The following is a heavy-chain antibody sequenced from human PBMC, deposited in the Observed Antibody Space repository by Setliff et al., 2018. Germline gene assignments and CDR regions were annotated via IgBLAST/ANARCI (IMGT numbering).Heavy chain of an antibody. D-gene: IGHD3-3*01. CDR3: ARAQSWSGGPYYFDN. Sequence: ASVKVSCKASGGIFNSFSITWVRQAPGQGLEWMGRIIPLFETTNYVEKFQGRVTITADKSTSTAYMELSRLTSEDTAVYYCARAQSWSGGPYYFDNWGQGTLVTVSS. J-gene: IGHJ4*02. CDR1: GGIFNSFS. CDR2: IIPLFETT. V-gene: IGHV1-69*06.